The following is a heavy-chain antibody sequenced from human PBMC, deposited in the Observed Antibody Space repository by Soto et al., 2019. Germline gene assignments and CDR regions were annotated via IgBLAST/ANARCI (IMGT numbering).Heavy chain of an antibody. D-gene: IGHD3-3*01. J-gene: IGHJ4*02. V-gene: IGHV3-23*01. CDR2: ISGSDGKT. CDR1: GFTFAGYA. CDR3: ARWSYLDY. Sequence: GGPLRLSCPASGFTFAGYALSWAGQVPGKGRGGAPPISGSDGKTFYADSVKGRFSISRDTSQSTLYLQMNSLRADDTAMYYCARWSYLDYWGQGTRVTVSS.